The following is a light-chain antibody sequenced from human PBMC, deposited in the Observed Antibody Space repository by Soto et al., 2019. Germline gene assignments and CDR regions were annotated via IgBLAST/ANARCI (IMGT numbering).Light chain of an antibody. Sequence: EIVLTQSPATLSLSPGERATLSCRASQSVSTFLAWYQQKPGQAPRLLIYDASNRASGIPARFRGSGSGTDFTLTISSLEPEDLAVYYCQQGTDWPPGTFGQGTKVDI. CDR2: DAS. J-gene: IGKJ1*01. V-gene: IGKV3-11*01. CDR3: QQGTDWPPGT. CDR1: QSVSTF.